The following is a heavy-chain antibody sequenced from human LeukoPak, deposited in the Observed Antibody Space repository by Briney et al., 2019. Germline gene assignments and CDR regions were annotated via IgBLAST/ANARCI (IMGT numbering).Heavy chain of an antibody. CDR3: AAMIVGVPTDY. V-gene: IGHV1-69*13. CDR1: VGTFSNYA. J-gene: IGHJ4*02. D-gene: IGHD3-22*01. CDR2: IIPIVGTA. Sequence: GASVHVSCKSCVGTFSNYAFSWVRQARAQGGEWMGGIIPIVGTANYAQKFQGRVTITADESTSTAYMELSSLRSEDTAVYYCAAMIVGVPTDYWGQGTLVTVSS.